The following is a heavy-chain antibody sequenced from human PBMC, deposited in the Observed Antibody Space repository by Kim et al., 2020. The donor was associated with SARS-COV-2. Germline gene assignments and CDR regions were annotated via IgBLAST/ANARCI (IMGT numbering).Heavy chain of an antibody. CDR2: INHSGST. Sequence: SETLSLTCAVYGGSFSGYYWSWIRQPPGKGLEWIGEINHSGSTNYNPSLKSRVTISVDTSKNQFSLKLSSVTAADTAVYYCARVRGFLEWLHGGMDVWGQGTTVTVSS. CDR3: ARVRGFLEWLHGGMDV. V-gene: IGHV4-34*01. D-gene: IGHD3-3*01. J-gene: IGHJ6*02. CDR1: GGSFSGYY.